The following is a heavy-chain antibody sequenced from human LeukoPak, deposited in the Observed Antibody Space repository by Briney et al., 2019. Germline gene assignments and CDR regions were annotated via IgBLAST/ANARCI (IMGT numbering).Heavy chain of an antibody. CDR1: GFTFSSYS. D-gene: IGHD3-22*01. CDR3: ARLRGDSSGYCFDY. V-gene: IGHV3-21*01. Sequence: GGSLRLSCAASGFTFSSYSMNWVRQAPGKGLEWVSSISSSSSYIYYADSVKGRFTISRDNAKNSLYLQMNSPRAEDTAVYYCARLRGDSSGYCFDYWGQGTLVTVSS. CDR2: ISSSSSYI. J-gene: IGHJ4*02.